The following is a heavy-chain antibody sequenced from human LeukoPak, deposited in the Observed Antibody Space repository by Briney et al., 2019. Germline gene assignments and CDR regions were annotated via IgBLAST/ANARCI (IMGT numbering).Heavy chain of an antibody. CDR1: GFTFSSYG. V-gene: IGHV3-13*04. Sequence: SGGSLRLSCAASGFTFSSYGMHWVRQATGKGLEWVSAIGTAGDTYYPGSVKGRFTISRENAKNSLYLQMNSLRAGDTAVYYCARGHCSSTSCYYAFDIWGQGTMVTVSS. J-gene: IGHJ3*02. CDR2: IGTAGDT. D-gene: IGHD2-2*01. CDR3: ARGHCSSTSCYYAFDI.